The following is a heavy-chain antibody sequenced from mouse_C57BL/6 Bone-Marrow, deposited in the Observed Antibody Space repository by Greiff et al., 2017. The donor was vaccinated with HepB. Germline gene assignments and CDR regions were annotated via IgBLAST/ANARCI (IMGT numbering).Heavy chain of an antibody. CDR3: ARVPAQAFDY. J-gene: IGHJ2*01. CDR1: GFTFSDYY. Sequence: EVKLVESEGGLVQPGSSMKLSCTASGFTFSDYYMAWVRQVPEKGLEWVANINYDGSSTYYLDSLKSRFIISRDNAKNILYLQMSSLKSEDTATYYCARVPAQAFDYWGQGTTLTVSS. V-gene: IGHV5-16*01. D-gene: IGHD3-2*02. CDR2: INYDGSST.